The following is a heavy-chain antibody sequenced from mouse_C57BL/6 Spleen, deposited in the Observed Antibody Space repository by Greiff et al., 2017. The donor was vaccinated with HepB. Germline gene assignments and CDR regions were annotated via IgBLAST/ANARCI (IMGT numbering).Heavy chain of an antibody. J-gene: IGHJ1*03. CDR1: GYSITSGYY. Sequence: ESGPGLVKPSQSLSLTCSVTGYSITSGYYWNWIRQFPGNKLEWMGYISYDGSNNYNPSLKNRISITRDTSKNQFFLKLNSVTTEDTATYYCARNLIYYGNYWYFDVWGTVTTVTVSS. CDR2: ISYDGSN. V-gene: IGHV3-6*01. CDR3: ARNLIYYGNYWYFDV. D-gene: IGHD2-1*01.